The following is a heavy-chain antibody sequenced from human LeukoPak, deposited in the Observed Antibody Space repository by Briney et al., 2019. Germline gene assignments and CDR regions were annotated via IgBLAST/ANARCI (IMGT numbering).Heavy chain of an antibody. CDR2: ISSSSSTI. V-gene: IGHV3-48*01. Sequence: GGSLRLSCAASEFTFSSYEMNWVRQAPGKGLEWVSYISSSSSTIYYADSVKGRFTISRDNAKNSLYLQMNSLRAEDTAVYYCARENGDYVWGSYRGFDYWGQGTLVTVSS. CDR1: EFTFSSYE. D-gene: IGHD3-16*02. J-gene: IGHJ4*02. CDR3: ARENGDYVWGSYRGFDY.